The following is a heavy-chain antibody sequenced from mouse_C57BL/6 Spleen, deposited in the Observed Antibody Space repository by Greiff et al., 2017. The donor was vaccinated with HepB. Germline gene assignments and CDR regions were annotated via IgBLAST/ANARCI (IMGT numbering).Heavy chain of an antibody. J-gene: IGHJ4*01. CDR2: INPSNGGT. D-gene: IGHD2-2*01. Sequence: VQLQQPGTELVKPGASVKLSCKASGYTFTSYWMRWVTQRPGQGLEWLGIINPSNGGTNYNEKCKSKATLTVDKSASTAYMQLSSLTSEESAVYYCASAVTTGYYWGQGTSVTVSA. CDR3: ASAVTTGYY. CDR1: GYTFTSYW. V-gene: IGHV1-53*01.